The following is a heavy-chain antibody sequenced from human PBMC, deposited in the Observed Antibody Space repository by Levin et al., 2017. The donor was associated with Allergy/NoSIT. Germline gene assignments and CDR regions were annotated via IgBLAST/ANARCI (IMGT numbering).Heavy chain of an antibody. J-gene: IGHJ4*02. Sequence: KISCKASGGTFSSYAISWVRQAPGQGLEWMGGIIPIFGTANYAQKFQGRVTITADESTSTAYMELSSLRSEDTAVYYCARDQGNQDYYDSSGYSQGWGQGTLVTVSS. D-gene: IGHD3-22*01. CDR2: IIPIFGTA. CDR3: ARDQGNQDYYDSSGYSQG. V-gene: IGHV1-69*01. CDR1: GGTFSSYA.